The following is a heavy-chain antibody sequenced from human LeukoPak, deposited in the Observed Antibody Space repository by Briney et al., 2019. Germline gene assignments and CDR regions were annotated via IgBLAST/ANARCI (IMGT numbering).Heavy chain of an antibody. J-gene: IGHJ4*02. V-gene: IGHV3-73*01. CDR3: TRRGYYDSSGYYYEDY. CDR2: IRSKANSYAT. CDR1: GFTLSGSA. Sequence: GGSLRLSCAASGFTLSGSAMHWVRQASGKGLEWVGRIRSKANSYATAYAASVKGRFTISRDDSKNTAYLQMNSLKTEDTAVYYCTRRGYYDSSGYYYEDYWGQGTLVTVSS. D-gene: IGHD3-22*01.